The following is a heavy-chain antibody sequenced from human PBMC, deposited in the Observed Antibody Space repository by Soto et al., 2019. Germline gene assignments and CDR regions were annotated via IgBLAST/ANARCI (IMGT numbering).Heavy chain of an antibody. Sequence: AGGSLRLSCAASGFTFSNAWMSWVRQAPGKGLEWVGRIKSKTDGGTTDYAAPVKGRFTISRDDSKNTLYLQMNSLKTEDTAVYYCTKTSGYYYYGMDVWGQGTTVTVSS. CDR3: TKTSGYYYYGMDV. CDR1: GFTFSNAW. D-gene: IGHD3-22*01. CDR2: IKSKTDGGTT. J-gene: IGHJ6*02. V-gene: IGHV3-15*01.